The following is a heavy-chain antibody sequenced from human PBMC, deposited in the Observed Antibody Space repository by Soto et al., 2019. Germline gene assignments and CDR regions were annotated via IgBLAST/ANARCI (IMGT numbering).Heavy chain of an antibody. CDR2: IYPGDSDT. V-gene: IGHV5-51*01. CDR3: ARLGDCSGGSCYVPGAFDI. CDR1: GYSFTSYW. J-gene: IGHJ3*02. D-gene: IGHD2-15*01. Sequence: PRESLKISCKGSGYSFTSYWIGWVRQMPGKGLEWMGIIYPGDSDTRYSPSFQGQVTISADKSISTAYLQWSSLKASDTAMYYCARLGDCSGGSCYVPGAFDIWGQGTMVTVSS.